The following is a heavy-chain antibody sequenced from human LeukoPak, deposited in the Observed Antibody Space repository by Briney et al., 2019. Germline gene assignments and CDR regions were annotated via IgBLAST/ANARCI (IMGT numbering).Heavy chain of an antibody. Sequence: GASVKVSCKASGYTFTGYYMHWVRQAPGQGLEWMGWINPNSGGTNYAQKFQGRVTMTRDTSISTAYMELSRLRSDDTAVYYCARSLGGVIDPNFDYWGQGTLVTVSS. J-gene: IGHJ4*02. CDR3: ARSLGGVIDPNFDY. V-gene: IGHV1-2*02. CDR2: INPNSGGT. D-gene: IGHD3-16*02. CDR1: GYTFTGYY.